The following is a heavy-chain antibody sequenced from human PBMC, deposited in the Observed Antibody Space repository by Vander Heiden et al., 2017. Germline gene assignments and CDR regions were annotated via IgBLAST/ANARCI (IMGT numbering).Heavy chain of an antibody. CDR2: ISSSSSYI. J-gene: IGHJ4*02. D-gene: IGHD6-6*01. Sequence: EVQLVESGGGLVKPGGSLSLSCAASGFPFSSYSMNWVRQAPGKGLEWVSSISSSSSYIYYADSVKGRFTISRDNAKNSLYLQMNSLRAEDTAVYYCARASNGYSSSFDYWGQGTLVNVSS. CDR3: ARASNGYSSSFDY. V-gene: IGHV3-21*01. CDR1: GFPFSSYS.